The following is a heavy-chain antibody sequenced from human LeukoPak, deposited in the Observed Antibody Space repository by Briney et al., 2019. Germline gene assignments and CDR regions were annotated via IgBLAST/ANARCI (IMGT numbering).Heavy chain of an antibody. J-gene: IGHJ4*02. V-gene: IGHV3-30-3*01. CDR1: GFTFSSYA. CDR3: ARAGNYFDY. CDR2: LSSDGNSK. Sequence: GGSLRLSCEASGFTFSSYAFHWVRQAPGKGLEWVAFLSSDGNSKYYADSVKGRFTISRDNAKNSLYLQMNSLRAEDTAVYYCARAGNYFDYWGQGTLVTVSS. D-gene: IGHD6-13*01.